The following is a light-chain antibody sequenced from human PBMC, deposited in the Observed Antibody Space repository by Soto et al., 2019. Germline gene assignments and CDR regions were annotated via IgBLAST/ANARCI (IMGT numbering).Light chain of an antibody. V-gene: IGLV3-21*04. CDR1: SIGTKS. CDR2: YDS. CDR3: QVWDRDSDHVL. J-gene: IGLJ2*01. Sequence: SYELTQPPSLSVAPGKTASITCGGTSIGTKSVHWFQQRPGQAPVLVMSYDSDRPSGIPERFSGTNSENTATLTISRVEVGDEADYYCQVWDRDSDHVLFGGRTKLTVL.